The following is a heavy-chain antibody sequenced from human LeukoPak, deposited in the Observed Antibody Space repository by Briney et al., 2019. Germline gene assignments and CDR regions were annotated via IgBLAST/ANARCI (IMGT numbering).Heavy chain of an antibody. CDR2: INNDGSGT. Sequence: GSLRLSCATSGFTFNTHGMHWVRQAPGKGPVWVSRINNDGSGTTYADSVKGRFTISRDDAKNTLYLQMNSLRAEDTAVYYCAREWCSGGSCSLDYWGQGTLVTVSS. J-gene: IGHJ4*02. D-gene: IGHD2-15*01. CDR3: AREWCSGGSCSLDY. CDR1: GFTFNTHG. V-gene: IGHV3-74*01.